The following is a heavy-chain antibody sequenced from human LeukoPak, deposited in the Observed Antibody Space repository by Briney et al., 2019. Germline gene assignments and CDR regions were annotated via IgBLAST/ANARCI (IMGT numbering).Heavy chain of an antibody. Sequence: SETLSLTCAVSGGSISSNNWWSWVRQPPGKGLEWIGEIFHSGSTNYNPSLKSRVTISADTSKNQFSLKLNSVTAADTAVYYCARDGSPAYWGQGTPVTVSS. CDR1: GGSISSNNW. V-gene: IGHV4-4*02. D-gene: IGHD1-26*01. J-gene: IGHJ4*02. CDR3: ARDGSPAY. CDR2: IFHSGST.